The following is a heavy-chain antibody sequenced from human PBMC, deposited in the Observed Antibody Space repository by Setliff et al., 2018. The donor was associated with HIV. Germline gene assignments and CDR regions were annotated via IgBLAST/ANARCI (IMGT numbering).Heavy chain of an antibody. J-gene: IGHJ4*02. CDR3: ARGNTMVTDFDY. D-gene: IGHD3-10*01. V-gene: IGHV3-11*06. Sequence: GGSLRLSCAASGFTFSDYYMSWIRQAPGKGLEWVSYISSSSSYTNYADSVKGRFTISRDNAKNSLYLQMNSLRAEDTAVYYCARGNTMVTDFDYWGQGTLVTVSS. CDR1: GFTFSDYY. CDR2: ISSSSSYT.